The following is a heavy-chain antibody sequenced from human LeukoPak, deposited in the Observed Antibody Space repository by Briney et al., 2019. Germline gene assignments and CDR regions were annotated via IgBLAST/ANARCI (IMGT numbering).Heavy chain of an antibody. V-gene: IGHV1-2*02. CDR2: INPDTGGT. Sequence: ASVKVSCKASGYTFTGYYMHWVRQAPGQGLEWMGWINPDTGGTTYAQRFQGRVTMTRDTSISTAYMELSRLTSDDTAVYYCARGGEVCSSTSCYRGHEYWGQGTLVTV. D-gene: IGHD2-2*01. CDR3: ARGGEVCSSTSCYRGHEY. CDR1: GYTFTGYY. J-gene: IGHJ4*02.